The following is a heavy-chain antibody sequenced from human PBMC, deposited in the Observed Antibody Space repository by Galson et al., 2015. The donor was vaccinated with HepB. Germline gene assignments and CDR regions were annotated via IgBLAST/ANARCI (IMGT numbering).Heavy chain of an antibody. J-gene: IGHJ3*02. CDR2: INAGNGNT. V-gene: IGHV1-3*01. CDR3: ARDRLYYGSGSFGIIDAFDI. Sequence: KVSCKASGYTFTSYAMHWVRQAPGQRLEWMGWINAGNGNTKYSQKFQGRVTITRDTSASTAYMELSSLRSEDTAVYYCARDRLYYGSGSFGIIDAFDIWGQGTMVTVSS. D-gene: IGHD3-10*01. CDR1: GYTFTSYA.